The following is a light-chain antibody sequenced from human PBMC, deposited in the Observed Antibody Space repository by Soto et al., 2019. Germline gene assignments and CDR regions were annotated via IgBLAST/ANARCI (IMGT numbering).Light chain of an antibody. CDR2: EVT. V-gene: IGLV2-23*02. CDR3: GSYAGISGYYG. CDR1: SSDIGNYNL. Sequence: QSVLTQPASVSGSPGQSITISCTGTSSDIGNYNLVSWYQQHPGKPPKLSIYEVTKRPSGVSNRFSASKFGTTASLTISGLQAEDEAEYYCGSYAGISGYYGFGTGTKVTVL. J-gene: IGLJ1*01.